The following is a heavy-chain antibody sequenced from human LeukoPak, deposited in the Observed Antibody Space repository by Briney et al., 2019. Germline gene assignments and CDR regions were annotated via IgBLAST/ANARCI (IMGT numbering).Heavy chain of an antibody. D-gene: IGHD3-22*01. CDR1: GFTFSSFE. CDR3: ARESSSGDYYFYY. CDR2: ISSSGSTI. J-gene: IGHJ4*02. Sequence: GGSLRLSCAASGFTFSSFELNWVRQAPGKGLEWVSYISSSGSTIYYADSVKGRFTISRDNAKKSLYLQMNSLRAEDTAVYYCARESSSGDYYFYYWGQGTLVTVSS. V-gene: IGHV3-48*03.